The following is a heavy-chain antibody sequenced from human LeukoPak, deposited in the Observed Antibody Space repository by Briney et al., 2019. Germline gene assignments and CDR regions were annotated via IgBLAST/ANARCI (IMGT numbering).Heavy chain of an antibody. J-gene: IGHJ4*02. V-gene: IGHV1-46*01. D-gene: IGHD3-3*01. CDR2: INPSGGST. CDR1: GYTFTSYY. Sequence: ASVKVSCKASGYTFTSYYMHWVRQAPGQGLEWMGIINPSGGSTSYAQKFQGRVTMTRDTSTSTAYMELSSLRSEDTAVYYCAREWGDFWSGYYTSSNFDYWGQGTLVTVSS. CDR3: AREWGDFWSGYYTSSNFDY.